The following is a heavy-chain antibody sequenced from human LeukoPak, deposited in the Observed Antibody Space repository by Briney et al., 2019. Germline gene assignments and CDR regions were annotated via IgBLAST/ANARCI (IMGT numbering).Heavy chain of an antibody. D-gene: IGHD6-19*01. CDR3: AGPGYSSGWGAFDI. Sequence: GGSLRLSCAASAFTFGDYSMNWVRQAPGKGLEWVSYISSSSSTIYYADSVKGRFTISRDNAKNSLYLQMNSLRAEDTAVYYCAGPGYSSGWGAFDIWGQGTMVTVSS. J-gene: IGHJ3*02. CDR1: AFTFGDYS. CDR2: ISSSSSTI. V-gene: IGHV3-48*01.